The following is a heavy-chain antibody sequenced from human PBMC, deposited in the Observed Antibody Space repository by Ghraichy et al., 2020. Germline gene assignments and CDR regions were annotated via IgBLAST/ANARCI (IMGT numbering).Heavy chain of an antibody. J-gene: IGHJ4*02. CDR3: ARDGEGWLLTVLFDY. CDR2: IYTSGST. V-gene: IGHV4-4*07. Sequence: SETLSLTCTVSGGSISSYYWSWIRQPAGKGLEWIGRIYTSGSTNYNPSLKSRVTMSVDTSKNQFSLKLSSVTAADTAVYYCARDGEGWLLTVLFDYWGQGTLVTVSS. D-gene: IGHD3-22*01. CDR1: GGSISSYY.